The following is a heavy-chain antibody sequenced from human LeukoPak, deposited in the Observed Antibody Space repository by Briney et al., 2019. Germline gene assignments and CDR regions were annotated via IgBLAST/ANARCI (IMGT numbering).Heavy chain of an antibody. J-gene: IGHJ4*02. Sequence: QSGGSLRLSCAASGFTFSSYEMNWVRQAPGKGLEWVSYISSSGSTIYYADSVKGRFTISRDNAKNSLYLQMNSLRAEDTAVYYCAKAGFSYDSSGYADIWGQGTLVTVSS. D-gene: IGHD3-22*01. CDR2: ISSSGSTI. CDR3: AKAGFSYDSSGYADI. CDR1: GFTFSSYE. V-gene: IGHV3-48*03.